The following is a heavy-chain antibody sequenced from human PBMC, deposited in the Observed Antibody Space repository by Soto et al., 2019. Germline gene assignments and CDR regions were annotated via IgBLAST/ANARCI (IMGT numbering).Heavy chain of an antibody. D-gene: IGHD3-3*01. V-gene: IGHV3-33*01. Sequence: GGSLRLSCAASGFTFSSYGMHWVRQAPGKGLEWVAVIWYDGSNKYYADSVKGRFTISRDNSKNTLYLQMNSLGAEETAVYYCARDSKEFTDFWSGYQNPYYYYYYGMDVWGQGTTVTVSS. CDR2: IWYDGSNK. J-gene: IGHJ6*02. CDR3: ARDSKEFTDFWSGYQNPYYYYYYGMDV. CDR1: GFTFSSYG.